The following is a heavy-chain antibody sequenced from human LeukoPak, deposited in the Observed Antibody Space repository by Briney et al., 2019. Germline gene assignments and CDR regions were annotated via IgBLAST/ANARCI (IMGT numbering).Heavy chain of an antibody. Sequence: GGSLRLSCAASGFTFSSAAMSWFRQAPGKGLEWVSFIGVGGGSTYYADSVKGRFTISRDNSKNTLYLQMNSLRAEDTAVYYCAKDGTTTVTTSFDPWGQGTLVTVSS. CDR3: AKDGTTTVTTSFDP. CDR2: IGVGGGST. V-gene: IGHV3-23*01. CDR1: GFTFSSAA. J-gene: IGHJ5*02. D-gene: IGHD4-17*01.